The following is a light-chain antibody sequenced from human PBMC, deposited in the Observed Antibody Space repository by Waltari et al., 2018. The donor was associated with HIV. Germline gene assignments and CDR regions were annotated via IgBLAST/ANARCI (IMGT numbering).Light chain of an antibody. CDR1: NIGSKG. Sequence: SYVLTQPPSVSVAPGKTARITCGGNNIGSKGVHWYQQKPGQAPVLGIYYASHRPSGIPERFSGSKSGNTATLTISRVEAGDEVDYYCQLWDGTGDHPGVFGTGTQVTVL. J-gene: IGLJ1*01. CDR3: QLWDGTGDHPGV. V-gene: IGLV3-21*04. CDR2: YAS.